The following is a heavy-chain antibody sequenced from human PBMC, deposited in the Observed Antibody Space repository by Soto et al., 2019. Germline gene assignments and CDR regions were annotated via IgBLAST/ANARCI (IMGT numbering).Heavy chain of an antibody. CDR3: ARGVFCSVNYYAGPSAFAI. D-gene: IGHD3-10*02. CDR1: GGTLSDHG. J-gene: IGHJ3*02. CDR2: TLPVFNAP. V-gene: IGHV1-69*06. Sequence: QVQLVQSGAEVKKPGSSVKVSCKASGGTLSDHGVAWLRQAPGQGLEWMGGTLPVFNAPKYAPRFQGRVTIAADKSTKIAYIELRSLTSEDTALYYCARGVFCSVNYYAGPSAFAICGQGTMVIVSS.